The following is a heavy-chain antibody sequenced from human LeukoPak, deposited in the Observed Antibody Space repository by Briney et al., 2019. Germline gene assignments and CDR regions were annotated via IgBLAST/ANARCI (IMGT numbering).Heavy chain of an antibody. J-gene: IGHJ5*02. Sequence: SETLSLTCTVSGGSISSYYWSWIRQPPGKGLEWIGYIYYSGSTNYNPSLKSRVTISVDTSKNQFSLKLSSVTAADTAVYYCARDRYGSGSYPPPYNWFDPWGQGTLVTVSS. CDR2: IYYSGST. D-gene: IGHD3-10*01. CDR1: GGSISSYY. CDR3: ARDRYGSGSYPPPYNWFDP. V-gene: IGHV4-59*01.